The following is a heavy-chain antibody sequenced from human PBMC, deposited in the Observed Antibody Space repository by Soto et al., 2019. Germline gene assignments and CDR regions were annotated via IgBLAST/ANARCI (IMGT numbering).Heavy chain of an antibody. Sequence: PSETLSLTCAVSGGSISSSNWWSWVRQPPGKGLEWIGEIYHSGSTNYNPSLKSRVTISVDKSKNQFSLKLSSVTAADTAVYYCARDPDYSTANWFDPWGQGTLVTVSS. V-gene: IGHV4-4*02. D-gene: IGHD6-13*01. CDR1: GGSISSSNW. CDR3: ARDPDYSTANWFDP. CDR2: IYHSGST. J-gene: IGHJ5*02.